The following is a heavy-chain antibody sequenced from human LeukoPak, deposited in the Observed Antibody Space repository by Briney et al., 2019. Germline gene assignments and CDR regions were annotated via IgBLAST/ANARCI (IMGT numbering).Heavy chain of an antibody. CDR3: ARWLDYYDSSGNGVNWFDP. V-gene: IGHV1-18*01. CDR2: ISAYNGNT. Sequence: ASVKVSCKASGYTFTSYGISWVRQAPGQGLEWMGWISAYNGNTNYAQKLQGRVTMTTDTSTSTAYMELRSLRSDDTAVYYCARWLDYYDSSGNGVNWFDPWGQGTLVTVSS. CDR1: GYTFTSYG. J-gene: IGHJ5*02. D-gene: IGHD3-22*01.